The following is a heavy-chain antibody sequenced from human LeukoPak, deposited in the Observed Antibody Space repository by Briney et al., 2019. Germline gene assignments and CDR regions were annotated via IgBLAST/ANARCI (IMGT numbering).Heavy chain of an antibody. D-gene: IGHD1-14*01. V-gene: IGHV3-7*05. Sequence: GGPLRPPCAVSGFPFASYWMSWVPQAPGKRLDGVAAIKEDGSDKYYGDAVKGRYTISRDNVKNSVYLQMNRPRAEDTAVYYCGGVKNLGTWGQGTLVTVSS. CDR2: IKEDGSDK. CDR3: GGVKNLGT. CDR1: GFPFASYW. J-gene: IGHJ4*02.